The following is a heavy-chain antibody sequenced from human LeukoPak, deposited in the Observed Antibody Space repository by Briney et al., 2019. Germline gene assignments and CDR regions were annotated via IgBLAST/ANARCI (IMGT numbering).Heavy chain of an antibody. CDR2: ISSSGSTI. D-gene: IGHD6-13*01. CDR1: GFTFSDYY. V-gene: IGHV3-11*01. J-gene: IGHJ4*02. CDR3: AREYSSTWYGWGFDY. Sequence: GGSLRLSCAASGFTFSDYYMSWSRQAPGKGLEWVSYISSSGSTIYYADSVKGRFTISRDNAKNSLYLQKNSLRAQSTAVYYSAREYSSTWYGWGFDYWGQGNLVTVSS.